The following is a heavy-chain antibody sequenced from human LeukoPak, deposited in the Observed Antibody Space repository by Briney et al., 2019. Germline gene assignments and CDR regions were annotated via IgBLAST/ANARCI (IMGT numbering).Heavy chain of an antibody. CDR3: AGHTAMAIYYYYGMDV. Sequence: SETLSLTCTVSGGSINNYYWTWIRQPPGKGLEWIGYIHYSGSTKYSPSLKSRLTISVDTSKNQFSLGLTSVTAADTAVYYCAGHTAMAIYYYYGMDVWGQGTTVTVSS. CDR2: IHYSGST. D-gene: IGHD5-18*01. V-gene: IGHV4-59*08. J-gene: IGHJ6*02. CDR1: GGSINNYY.